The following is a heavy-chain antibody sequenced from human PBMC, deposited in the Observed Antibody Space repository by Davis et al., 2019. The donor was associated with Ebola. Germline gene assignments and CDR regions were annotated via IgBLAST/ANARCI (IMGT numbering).Heavy chain of an antibody. J-gene: IGHJ6*02. CDR3: ARDRPIGLYYYYAMDV. Sequence: GESLKISCTTSEFTFSKYEMNWVRQAPGKGLEWVSYISRSGSPIYYADSVKGRFTISRDNAKSSLYLQMNSLRVEDTAVYYCARDRPIGLYYYYAMDVWGQGTTVTVSS. CDR1: EFTFSKYE. CDR2: ISRSGSPI. V-gene: IGHV3-48*03. D-gene: IGHD3-10*01.